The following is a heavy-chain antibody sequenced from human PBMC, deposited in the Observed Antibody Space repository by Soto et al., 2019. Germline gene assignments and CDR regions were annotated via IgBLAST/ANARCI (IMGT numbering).Heavy chain of an antibody. V-gene: IGHV1-18*01. CDR3: ARGLYSGTYNGYYYYYGMDV. J-gene: IGHJ6*02. CDR1: GYIITSYG. Sequence: ASVKVSCKASGYIITSYGISWVRQAPGQGLEWMGWISTHNGYTNYAQNLQGRVTMTTDTSTSTAYMELRSLTSDDTAVYYCARGLYSGTYNGYYYYYGMDVWGQGTTVTVSS. CDR2: ISTHNGYT. D-gene: IGHD1-26*01.